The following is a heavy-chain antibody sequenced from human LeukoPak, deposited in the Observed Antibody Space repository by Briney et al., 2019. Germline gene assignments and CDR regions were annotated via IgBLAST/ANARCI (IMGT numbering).Heavy chain of an antibody. V-gene: IGHV3-33*01. D-gene: IGHD1-26*01. CDR2: IWHDGSNK. J-gene: IGHJ4*02. Sequence: GGSLRLSCAASGFTFSNYGMHWVRQAPGKGLEWVAIIWHDGSNKYHADSVEGRFTISRDNSKNTLYLQMNSLRAEDTAVYYCARNTGSYALDYWGQGTLVTVSA. CDR1: GFTFSNYG. CDR3: ARNTGSYALDY.